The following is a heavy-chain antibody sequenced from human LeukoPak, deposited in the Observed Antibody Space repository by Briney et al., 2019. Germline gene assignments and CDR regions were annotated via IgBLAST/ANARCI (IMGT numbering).Heavy chain of an antibody. Sequence: GGSLRLSCAASGFTFSSYWMSWVRQAPGKGLEWVAIIKQDGSEKYYVDSVKGRFTISRDNAKNSLYLQMNSLRAEDTAVYYCARDGDVVVVAASEFDYWGQGTLVTVSS. CDR3: ARDGDVVVVAASEFDY. J-gene: IGHJ4*02. CDR2: IKQDGSEK. V-gene: IGHV3-7*01. D-gene: IGHD2-15*01. CDR1: GFTFSSYW.